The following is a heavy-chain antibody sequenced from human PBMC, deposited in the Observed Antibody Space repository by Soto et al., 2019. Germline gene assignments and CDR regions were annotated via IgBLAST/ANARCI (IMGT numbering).Heavy chain of an antibody. V-gene: IGHV4-31*02. CDR2: IYYSGST. J-gene: IGHJ4*02. D-gene: IGHD1-26*01. CDR3: ARFIATGLDY. Sequence: TCTVSGGSISSGGYYWSWIRQHPGKGLEWIGYIYYSGSTYYNPSLKSRVTISVDTSKNQFSLKLSSVTAADTAVYYCARFIATGLDYWCQGTLVTVS. CDR1: GGSISSGGYY.